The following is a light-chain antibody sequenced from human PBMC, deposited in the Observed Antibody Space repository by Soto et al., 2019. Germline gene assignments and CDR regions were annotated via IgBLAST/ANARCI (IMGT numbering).Light chain of an antibody. Sequence: DIQMTQSPSTLSASVGDRVTITCRASQSISRWLAWYQQTPGKAPQLLIYEAPSLESGVPSRFSGSGPGTEFPLTSSSRQPEECATYYGPEYKSYAVGQGTKLEIK. J-gene: IGKJ2*01. V-gene: IGKV1-5*03. CDR3: PEYKSYA. CDR1: QSISRW. CDR2: EAP.